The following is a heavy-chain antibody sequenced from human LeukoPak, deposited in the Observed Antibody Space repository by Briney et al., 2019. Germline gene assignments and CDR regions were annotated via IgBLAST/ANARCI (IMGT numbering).Heavy chain of an antibody. CDR1: GGTFSSYA. V-gene: IGHV1-69*13. CDR2: ITPIFGTA. D-gene: IGHD2-15*01. J-gene: IGHJ2*01. Sequence: ASVKVSCKASGGTFSSYAISWVRQAPGQGLEWMGGITPIFGTANYAQKFQGRVTITADESTSTAYMELSSLRSEDTAVYYCARAPSGGSSLGRYFDLWGRGTLVTVSS. CDR3: ARAPSGGSSLGRYFDL.